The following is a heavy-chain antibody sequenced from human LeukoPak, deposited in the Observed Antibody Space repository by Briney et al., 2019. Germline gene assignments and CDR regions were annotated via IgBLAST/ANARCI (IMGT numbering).Heavy chain of an antibody. J-gene: IGHJ4*02. D-gene: IGHD6-6*01. CDR3: AKASLGFDY. CDR1: GFTFDDYA. V-gene: IGHV3-9*01. Sequence: PGGSLRLSCAASGFTFDDYAMHWFRQAPGKGLEWVSGISWNSGSIGYADSVKGRFTISRDNAKDSLYLQMNSLRAEDTALYYCAKASLGFDYWGQGTLVTVSS. CDR2: ISWNSGSI.